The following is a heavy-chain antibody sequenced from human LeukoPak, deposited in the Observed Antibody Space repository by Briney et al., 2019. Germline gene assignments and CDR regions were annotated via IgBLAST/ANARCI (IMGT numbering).Heavy chain of an antibody. Sequence: GGSLGLSCAASGFTFSNAWMSWVRQAPGKGLEWVGRIKSKTDGGTTDYAAPVKGRFTISRDDSKNTLYLQMNSLKTEDTAVYYCTTDFNYSGSYPWGQGTLVTVSS. CDR1: GFTFSNAW. CDR3: TTDFNYSGSYP. D-gene: IGHD1-26*01. J-gene: IGHJ5*02. CDR2: IKSKTDGGTT. V-gene: IGHV3-15*01.